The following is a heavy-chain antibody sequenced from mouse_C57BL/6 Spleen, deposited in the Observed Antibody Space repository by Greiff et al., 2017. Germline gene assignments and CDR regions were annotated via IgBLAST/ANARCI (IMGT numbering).Heavy chain of an antibody. J-gene: IGHJ4*01. V-gene: IGHV1-42*01. CDR2: INPSTGGT. CDR3: ARSRGYYAMDY. Sequence: EVQLQESGPELVKPGASVKISCKASGYSFTGYYMNWVKQSPEKSLEWIGEINPSTGGTTDNQKFKAKATLTVDKSSSTAYMQLKSLTSEDSAVYYCARSRGYYAMDYWGQGTSVTVSS. CDR1: GYSFTGYY.